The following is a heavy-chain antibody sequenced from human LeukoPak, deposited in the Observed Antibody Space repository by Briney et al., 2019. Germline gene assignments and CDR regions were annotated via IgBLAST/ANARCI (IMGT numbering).Heavy chain of an antibody. V-gene: IGHV3-23*01. Sequence: GGSLRLSCAASGFTLSSYPMSGVRQSPGKGLEWVSAISGRGGSTYYADSVKGRFTISRDNAKNSLYLQMNSRRAEDRAVYYCAREYGGSYGAFDIWGQGTMVTVSS. CDR3: AREYGGSYGAFDI. CDR1: GFTLSSYP. D-gene: IGHD1-26*01. J-gene: IGHJ3*02. CDR2: ISGRGGST.